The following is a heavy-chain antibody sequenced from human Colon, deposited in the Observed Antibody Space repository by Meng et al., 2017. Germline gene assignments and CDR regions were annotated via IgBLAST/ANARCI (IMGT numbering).Heavy chain of an antibody. J-gene: IGHJ4*02. CDR3: VRQGMTSYSWGY. V-gene: IGHV4-4*02. Sequence: QVPLQASGPGLLKPSGTLSLTCAGSSGSISSSNWWSWVRQPPGKGLEWIGEISQSGTTYYNPSLKSRVTITGDWSKNQFSLNLNSVTAADTALYYCVRQGMTSYSWGYWGQGTLVTVSS. CDR2: ISQSGTT. CDR1: SGSISSSNW. D-gene: IGHD3-9*01.